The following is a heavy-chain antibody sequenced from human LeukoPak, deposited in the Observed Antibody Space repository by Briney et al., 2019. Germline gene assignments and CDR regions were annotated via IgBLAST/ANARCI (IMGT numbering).Heavy chain of an antibody. CDR3: AAYSSGWYWFDP. CDR1: GGSFSGYY. V-gene: IGHV4-34*01. CDR2: INHSGST. J-gene: IGHJ5*02. D-gene: IGHD6-19*01. Sequence: PSETLSLTCAVYGGSFSGYYWRWIRQPPGKGLEWIGEINHSGSTNYNPSLKSRVTISVDTSKNQFSLKLSSVTAADTAVYYCAAYSSGWYWFDPWGQGTLVTVPS.